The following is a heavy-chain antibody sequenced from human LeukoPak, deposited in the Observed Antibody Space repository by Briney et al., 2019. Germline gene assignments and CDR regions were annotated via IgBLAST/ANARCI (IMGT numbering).Heavy chain of an antibody. CDR3: AKDRYYYGSGSPGWFDP. CDR1: GFTFSSYG. CDR2: ISYDGSNK. Sequence: GGSLRLSCAASGFTFSSYGMHWVRQAPGKGLEWVAVISYDGSNKYYADSVKGRFTISRDNSKNTLYLQMNSLRAEDTAVYYCAKDRYYYGSGSPGWFDPWGQGTLVNVSS. V-gene: IGHV3-30*18. D-gene: IGHD3-10*01. J-gene: IGHJ5*02.